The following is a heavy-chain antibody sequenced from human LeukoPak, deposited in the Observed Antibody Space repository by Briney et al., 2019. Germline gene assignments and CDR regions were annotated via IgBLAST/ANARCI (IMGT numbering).Heavy chain of an antibody. CDR2: INHSGST. J-gene: IGHJ3*02. CDR3: ARDLGRTGAFDI. CDR1: GGSFSGYY. Sequence: PSETLSLTCAVYGGSFSGYYWSWIRQPPGKGLDWIGEINHSGSTNYNPSLKSRVTISVDTSKDQFSLKLSSVTAADTAVYYCARDLGRTGAFDIWGQGTMVTVSS. V-gene: IGHV4-34*01. D-gene: IGHD1-14*01.